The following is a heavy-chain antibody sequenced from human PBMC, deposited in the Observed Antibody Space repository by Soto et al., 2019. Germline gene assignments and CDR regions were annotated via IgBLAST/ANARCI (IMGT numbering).Heavy chain of an antibody. CDR2: ISGSGGNT. D-gene: IGHD6-19*01. Sequence: EVQLLESGGGLVQPGGSLRLSCAASGFTFSIYAMSFVRQTPGKGLEWVSGISGSGGNTYYAESVKGRFIISRDNSRNEIYLQMNSLRVDDTAADYCAQDAYVRGWFLDAFDIWGQGTMVTVSS. CDR3: AQDAYVRGWFLDAFDI. J-gene: IGHJ3*02. V-gene: IGHV3-23*01. CDR1: GFTFSIYA.